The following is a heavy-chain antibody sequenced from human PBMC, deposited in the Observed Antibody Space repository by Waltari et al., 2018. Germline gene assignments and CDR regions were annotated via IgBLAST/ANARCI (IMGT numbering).Heavy chain of an antibody. CDR3: ASPDY. V-gene: IGHV1-3*01. CDR1: GYSFTNYA. J-gene: IGHJ4*02. CDR2: INADDGNI. Sequence: QVQLVQSGAEVKKPGASVKVSCKASGYSFTNYAMHWVPQAPGQSLEWMGWINADDGNIKYSHKFQGRVIITRDTSASTAYIEVNSVNSEDTAVYYCASPDYWGQGTLVTVSS.